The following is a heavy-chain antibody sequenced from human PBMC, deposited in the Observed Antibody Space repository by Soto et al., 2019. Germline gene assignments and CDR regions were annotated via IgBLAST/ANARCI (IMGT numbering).Heavy chain of an antibody. CDR2: IYPGDSAP. CDR1: GNSFADYW. CDR3: ERLYGGFNHHYPSGYHHYAMVV. Sequence: GESLKISCQGSGNSFADYWIGWVRQTPGKGLEWMGVIYPGDSAPRYSPSFQGQVTISADRSLSTAYLQWRSLKASDTAMYYCERLYGGFNHHYPSGYHHYAMVVWGQGTTDNVPS. J-gene: IGHJ6*02. D-gene: IGHD4-17*01. V-gene: IGHV5-51*01.